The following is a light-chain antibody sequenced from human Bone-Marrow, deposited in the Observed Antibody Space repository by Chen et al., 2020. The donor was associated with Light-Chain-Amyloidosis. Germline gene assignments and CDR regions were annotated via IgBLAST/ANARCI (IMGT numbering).Light chain of an antibody. J-gene: IGKJ4*01. CDR3: QQYSGNPLT. V-gene: IGKV1-5*03. Sequence: DIQMTQSPSTLSASVGARVTITCRASQIISSWLAWYQQKPGKAPNPLIYKASSLKSGVPSRFSGSGSGTEFTLTINSLQPDDIATYYCQQYSGNPLTFGGGTRVEIK. CDR2: KAS. CDR1: QIISSW.